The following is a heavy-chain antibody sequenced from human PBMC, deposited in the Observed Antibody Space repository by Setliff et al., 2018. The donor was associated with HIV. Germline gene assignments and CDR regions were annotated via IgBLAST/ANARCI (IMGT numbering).Heavy chain of an antibody. CDR2: INHSGSI. CDR1: GESLSDYS. Sequence: SETLSLTCGVYGESLSDYSWNWIRQPPGKGLEWIGEINHSGSINYNPSLKSRVTVSVDTSKKHLSLKLGSVTAADTAVYYCTRRGWNGYKAFDYWGQGTPVTVSS. CDR3: TRRGWNGYKAFDY. V-gene: IGHV4-34*01. D-gene: IGHD5-12*01. J-gene: IGHJ4*02.